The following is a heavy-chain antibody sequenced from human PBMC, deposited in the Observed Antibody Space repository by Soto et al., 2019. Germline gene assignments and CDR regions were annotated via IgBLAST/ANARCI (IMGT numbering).Heavy chain of an antibody. J-gene: IGHJ5*02. CDR1: GGTFSSYA. D-gene: IGHD3-3*01. CDR3: ARDVSRGDFFPPAWFDP. CDR2: IIPIFGTA. Sequence: QVQLVQSGAEVKKPGSSVKVSCKASGGTFSSYAISWVRQAPGQGLEWMGGIIPIFGTANYAQKFQGRVPITADEATSTADRELSSLRSEDTAVYYCARDVSRGDFFPPAWFDPWGQGTLVTVSS. V-gene: IGHV1-69*01.